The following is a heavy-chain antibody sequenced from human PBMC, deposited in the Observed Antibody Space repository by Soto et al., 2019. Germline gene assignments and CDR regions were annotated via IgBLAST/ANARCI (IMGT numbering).Heavy chain of an antibody. J-gene: IGHJ4*02. CDR3: ARPPATVTTGVDY. D-gene: IGHD4-17*01. CDR2: IYPGDSDT. Sequence: GESLKISCKGSGYSFTSYWIGWVRQMPGKGLQWMGIIYPGDSDTRYSPSFQGQVTISADKSISTAYLQWSSLKASDTAMYYCARPPATVTTGVDYWGQGTLVTVSS. CDR1: GYSFTSYW. V-gene: IGHV5-51*01.